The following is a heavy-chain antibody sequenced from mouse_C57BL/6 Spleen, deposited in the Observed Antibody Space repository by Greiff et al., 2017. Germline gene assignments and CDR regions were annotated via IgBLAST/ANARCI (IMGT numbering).Heavy chain of an antibody. CDR2: IYPGSGNT. CDR3: ARGGTAQATGFAY. D-gene: IGHD3-2*02. J-gene: IGHJ3*01. Sequence: QVQLKESGAELVRPGASVKLSCKASGYTFTDYYINWVKQRPGQGLEWIARIYPGSGNTYYNETFKGKATLTAEKSSSTAYMQLSSLTSEDSAVYFCARGGTAQATGFAYWGQGTLVTVSA. CDR1: GYTFTDYY. V-gene: IGHV1-76*01.